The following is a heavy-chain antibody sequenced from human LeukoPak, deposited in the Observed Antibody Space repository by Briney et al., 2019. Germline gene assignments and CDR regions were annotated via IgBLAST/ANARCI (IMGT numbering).Heavy chain of an antibody. V-gene: IGHV4-59*01. CDR2: IYYSGST. Sequence: SETLSLTCTVSGGSISSYYWSWIRQPPGKGLEWIGYIYYSGSTNYNPSLKSRVTISVDTSKNQFSLKLISVTAADTAVYYCARSSYYYGMDVWGQGTTVTVSS. CDR3: ARSSYYYGMDV. J-gene: IGHJ6*02. CDR1: GGSISSYY.